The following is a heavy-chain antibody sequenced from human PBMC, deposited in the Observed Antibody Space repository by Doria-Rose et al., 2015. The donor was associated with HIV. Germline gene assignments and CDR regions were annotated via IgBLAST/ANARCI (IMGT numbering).Heavy chain of an antibody. CDR1: GVSLSSPGMG. V-gene: IGHV2-26*01. CDR2: IFSDDER. CDR3: ARIKSSRWYHKYYFDF. D-gene: IGHD6-13*01. Sequence: SGPVLVKPTETLTLTCTVSGVSLSSPGMGVSWIRQPPGKALEWLANIFSDDERSYKTSLKSRLTISRGTCKSQVVLTMTDMGPVDTATYYCARIKSSRWYHKYYFDFWGQGTLVIVSA. J-gene: IGHJ4*02.